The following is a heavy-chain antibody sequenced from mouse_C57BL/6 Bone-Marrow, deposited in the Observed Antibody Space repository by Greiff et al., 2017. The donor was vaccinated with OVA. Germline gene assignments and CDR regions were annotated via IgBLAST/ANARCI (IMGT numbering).Heavy chain of an antibody. Sequence: VQRVESGPGLVQPSQSLSITCTVSGFSLTSYGVHWVRQSPGKGLEWLGVIWRGGSTDYNAAFMSRLSITKDNSKSQVFFKMNSLQADDTAIYYCAKKGNYYGSEYFDVWGTGTTVTVSS. CDR1: GFSLTSYG. CDR3: AKKGNYYGSEYFDV. D-gene: IGHD1-1*01. CDR2: IWRGGST. J-gene: IGHJ1*03. V-gene: IGHV2-5*01.